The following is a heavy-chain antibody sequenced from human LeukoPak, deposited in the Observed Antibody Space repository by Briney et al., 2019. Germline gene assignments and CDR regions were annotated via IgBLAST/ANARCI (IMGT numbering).Heavy chain of an antibody. CDR3: AKCREDFGDSVTDY. V-gene: IGHV3-23*01. D-gene: IGHD4-17*01. Sequence: GGSLRLSCAASGFTFRSHAMSWVRQAPGKGLEWVSAISGSGGRTYYADSVKGRFTISRDNSKNTLYLQMNSLRVDDTAVYYCAKCREDFGDSVTDYWGQGTLVTVSS. J-gene: IGHJ4*02. CDR2: ISGSGGRT. CDR1: GFTFRSHA.